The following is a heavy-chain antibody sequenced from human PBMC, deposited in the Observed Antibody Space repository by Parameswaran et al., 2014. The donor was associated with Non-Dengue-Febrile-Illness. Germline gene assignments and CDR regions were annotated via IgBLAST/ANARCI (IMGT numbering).Heavy chain of an antibody. J-gene: IGHJ3*02. V-gene: IGHV1-2*02. D-gene: IGHD7-27*01. CDR3: ARSLGISRDAFDI. CDR2: INPNSGGT. Sequence: WVRQAPGQGLEWMGWINPNSGGTNYAQKFQGRVTMTRDTSISTAYMELSRLRSDDTAVYYCARSLGISRDAFDIWGQGTMVTVSS.